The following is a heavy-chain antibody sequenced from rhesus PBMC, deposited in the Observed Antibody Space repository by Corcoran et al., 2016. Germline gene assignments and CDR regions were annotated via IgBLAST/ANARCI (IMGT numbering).Heavy chain of an antibody. J-gene: IGHJ4*01. V-gene: IGHV4-80*01. CDR2: IHGNSGST. Sequence: QGQLQESGPGLVTPSETLSLPCAVSGGPFRSSWWSWSRQPPGKRLEWIGEIHGNSGSTNYNPSLKSRNTISKDASKIPFSLKLSSVTAADTAVYYCTRAVSDYWGQGVLVTVSS. CDR1: GGPFRSSW. CDR3: TRAVSDY.